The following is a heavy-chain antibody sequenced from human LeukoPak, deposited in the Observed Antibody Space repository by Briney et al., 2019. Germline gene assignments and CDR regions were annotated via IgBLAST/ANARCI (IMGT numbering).Heavy chain of an antibody. V-gene: IGHV4-38-2*02. CDR3: ARARGLWFGEYPFDY. J-gene: IGHJ4*02. CDR1: EYSISSGYY. Sequence: SETLSLTCIVSEYSISSGYYWGWIRQPPGKGLEWIGSIYQSGSTYYNLSLKSRVTISVDTSKNQFSLKLSSVTAADTAVYYCARARGLWFGEYPFDYWGQGTLVTVSS. CDR2: IYQSGST. D-gene: IGHD3-10*01.